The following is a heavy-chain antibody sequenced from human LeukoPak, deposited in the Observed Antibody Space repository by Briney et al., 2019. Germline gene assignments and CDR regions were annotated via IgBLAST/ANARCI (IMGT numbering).Heavy chain of an antibody. CDR1: GGSISSYY. D-gene: IGHD3-10*01. Sequence: SETLSLTCTVSGGSISSYYWSWIRQPPGKGLEWIGYIYYSGSTYYNPSLKSRVTISVDTSKNQFSLKLSSVTAADTAVYYCARRYYGSGSYSYFDYWGQGTLVTVSS. J-gene: IGHJ4*02. CDR3: ARRYYGSGSYSYFDY. V-gene: IGHV4-59*08. CDR2: IYYSGST.